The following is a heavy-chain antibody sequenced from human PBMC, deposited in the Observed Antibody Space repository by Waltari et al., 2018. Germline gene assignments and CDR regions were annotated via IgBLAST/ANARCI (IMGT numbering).Heavy chain of an antibody. J-gene: IGHJ4*02. CDR3: ARLAPLFWGGGIAIGEGDY. V-gene: IGHV5-51*01. D-gene: IGHD2-21*01. Sequence: EVQLVQSGAEVKKPGESLKISCTGSGYSFTTYWIGWVRQLPGNGLGWRGIIYPGDSDTRYSPSFQGQVTISAEKSISTAYLQWSSLKASDTAMYYCARLAPLFWGGGIAIGEGDYWGQGTLVTVSS. CDR1: GYSFTTYW. CDR2: IYPGDSDT.